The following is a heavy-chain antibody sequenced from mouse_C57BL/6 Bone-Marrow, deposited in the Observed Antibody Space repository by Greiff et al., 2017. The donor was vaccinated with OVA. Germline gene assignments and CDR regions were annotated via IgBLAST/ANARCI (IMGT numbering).Heavy chain of an antibody. Sequence: FTISRDNAKNNLYLQMSHLKSEDTAMYYCARAYYSNLAWFAYWGQGTLVTVSA. D-gene: IGHD2-5*01. V-gene: IGHV5-4*01. CDR3: ARAYYSNLAWFAY. J-gene: IGHJ3*01.